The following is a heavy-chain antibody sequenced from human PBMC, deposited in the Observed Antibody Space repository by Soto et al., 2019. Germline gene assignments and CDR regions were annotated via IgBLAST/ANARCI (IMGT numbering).Heavy chain of an antibody. Sequence: SETLSLICTVSGGSISSYYWSWIRQPPGKGLEWIGYIYYSGSTNYNPSLKSRVTISVDTSKNQFSLKLSSVTAADTAVYYCARDLGRAGMDVWGQGTTVTVSS. CDR1: GGSISSYY. J-gene: IGHJ6*02. CDR3: ARDLGRAGMDV. CDR2: IYYSGST. D-gene: IGHD1-26*01. V-gene: IGHV4-59*01.